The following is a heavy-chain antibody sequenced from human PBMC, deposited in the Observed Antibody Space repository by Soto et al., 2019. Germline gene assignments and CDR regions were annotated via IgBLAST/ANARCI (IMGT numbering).Heavy chain of an antibody. CDR1: GGSISSGGYY. J-gene: IGHJ6*02. Sequence: QVQLQESCPGLVKPSQTLSLTCTVSGGSISSGGYYWSWIRQHPGKGLEWIGYIYYSTYYNPSLKSRVTISVHTSKNQFSLKLSSVTAADTTVYYCARDYRASYPAYYYYGMDVWGQGTTVTVSS. CDR2: IYYST. D-gene: IGHD3-16*02. V-gene: IGHV4-31*03. CDR3: ARDYRASYPAYYYYGMDV.